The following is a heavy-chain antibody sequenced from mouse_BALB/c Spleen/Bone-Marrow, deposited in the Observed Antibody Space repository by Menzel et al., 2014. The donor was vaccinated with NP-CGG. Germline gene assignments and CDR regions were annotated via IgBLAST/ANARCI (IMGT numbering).Heavy chain of an antibody. CDR3: ARGGYGSWFAY. J-gene: IGHJ3*01. CDR1: GYTFTSYV. V-gene: IGHV1-14*01. CDR2: INPYNDGT. D-gene: IGHD2-2*01. Sequence: VQLKESGPELVKPGASVKMSCKASGYTFTSYVMHWVKQKPGQGLEWIGYINPYNDGTKYNEKFKGKATLTSDKSSSTAYMELSSLTSEDSAVYYCARGGYGSWFAYWGQGTLVTVSA.